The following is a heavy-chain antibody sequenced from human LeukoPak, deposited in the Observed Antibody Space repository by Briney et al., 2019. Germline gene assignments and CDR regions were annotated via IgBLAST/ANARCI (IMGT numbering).Heavy chain of an antibody. CDR2: IYFSGTT. CDR3: ARHGHHGDHDY. D-gene: IGHD2-21*02. V-gene: IGHV4-39*01. Sequence: SETLSLTCIVSGGSISGNSYYWGWIRQPPGKGLVCIGSIYFSGTTYYDPSLKSRVTISVDTAKTHFSLRLSSETAADTAVYYCARHGHHGDHDYWGQGTLVTVSS. CDR1: GGSISGNSYY. J-gene: IGHJ4*02.